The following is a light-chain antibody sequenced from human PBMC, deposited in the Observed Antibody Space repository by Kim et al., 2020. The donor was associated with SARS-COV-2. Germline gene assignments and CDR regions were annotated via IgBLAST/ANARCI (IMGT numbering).Light chain of an antibody. CDR3: QQYNFYPRT. CDR1: QDIRYH. Sequence: VGERVKRNGRDSQDIRYHLAWYQHNPGKAPKLLIYAASTLQSGVTSRFSGSGSGTEFTLTISSLQPEDFATYFCQQYNFYPRTFGQGTKVDIK. V-gene: IGKV1-9*01. CDR2: AAS. J-gene: IGKJ1*01.